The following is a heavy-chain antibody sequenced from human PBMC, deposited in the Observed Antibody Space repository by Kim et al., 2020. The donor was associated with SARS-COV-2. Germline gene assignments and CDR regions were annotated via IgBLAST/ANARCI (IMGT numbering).Heavy chain of an antibody. CDR2: IYSGGST. Sequence: GGSLRLSCAASDFTVNNNYMSWVRQAPGKGLEWVSVIYSGGSTYYADSVKGRFTISRDNSKNTLYLQMNSLRIDDTAVYYCARQRWNWAFGYWGQGTLVTVSS. CDR1: DFTVNNNY. CDR3: ARQRWNWAFGY. V-gene: IGHV3-53*01. D-gene: IGHD1-7*01. J-gene: IGHJ4*02.